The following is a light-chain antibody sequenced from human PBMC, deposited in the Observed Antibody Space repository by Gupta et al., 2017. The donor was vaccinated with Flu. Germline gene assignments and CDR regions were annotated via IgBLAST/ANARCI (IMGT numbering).Light chain of an antibody. CDR1: QSISTS. CDR3: QQSHSSPPT. Sequence: DIQMTQSPSSLSASVGDRVTITCRASQSISTSLNWYQQKPGQASKFLIYAASSLQRGVPSRFSGSASGTDFTLTISSLQPEDFATYYCQQSHSSPPTFGQGTKLELK. V-gene: IGKV1-39*01. J-gene: IGKJ2*01. CDR2: AAS.